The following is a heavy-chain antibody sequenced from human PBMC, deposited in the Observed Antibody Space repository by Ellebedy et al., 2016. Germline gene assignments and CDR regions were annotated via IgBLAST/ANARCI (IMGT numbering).Heavy chain of an antibody. CDR3: ARLGSISYSYFDY. V-gene: IGHV3-11*06. CDR2: ISSNSGST. Sequence: GESLKISCAASGFTFSDYYMNWIRQAPGKGLEWVSYISSNSGSTNYVDSVKGRFTISRDNSKNSVYLQTNSLGADDTAVYYCARLGSISYSYFDYWGQGALLTVSS. D-gene: IGHD2-21*01. J-gene: IGHJ4*02. CDR1: GFTFSDYY.